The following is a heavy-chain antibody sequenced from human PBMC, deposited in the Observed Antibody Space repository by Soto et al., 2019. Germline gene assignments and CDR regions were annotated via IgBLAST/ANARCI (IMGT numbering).Heavy chain of an antibody. J-gene: IGHJ6*02. V-gene: IGHV4-38-2*02. CDR2: IYHSGST. Sequence: TETLSLTCAVSGYSISSGYYWGWIWQPPGKVLAWIGSIYHSGSTYYNPSLKSRVTISVDTSKNQFSLKLSSVTAADTAVYYCARENYYDSSDYYGMDVWGQGTTVT. D-gene: IGHD3-22*01. CDR1: GYSISSGYY. CDR3: ARENYYDSSDYYGMDV.